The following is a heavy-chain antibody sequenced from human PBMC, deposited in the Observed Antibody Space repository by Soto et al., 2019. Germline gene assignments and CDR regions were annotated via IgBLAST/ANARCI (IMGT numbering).Heavy chain of an antibody. Sequence: GESLKISCKGSGYSFTSYWIGWVRQMPWKGLEWMGIIYPGDSDTRYSPSFQGQVTISADKSISTAYLQWSSLKASDTAMYYCASGSSIAAAGTNYYYYGMDVWGQGTTVTVSS. D-gene: IGHD6-13*01. V-gene: IGHV5-51*01. CDR2: IYPGDSDT. CDR1: GYSFTSYW. J-gene: IGHJ6*02. CDR3: ASGSSIAAAGTNYYYYGMDV.